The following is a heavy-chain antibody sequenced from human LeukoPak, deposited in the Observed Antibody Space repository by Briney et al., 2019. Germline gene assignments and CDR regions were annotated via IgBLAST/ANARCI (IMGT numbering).Heavy chain of an antibody. J-gene: IGHJ3*02. Sequence: PSETLSLTCTVSGGSISSYYWSWIRQPPGKGLEWIGYIYYSGSTNYNPSLKSRVTISVDTSKNPFSLKLSSVTAADTAVYYCAREVVSGSYDAFDIWGQGTMVTVSS. CDR1: GGSISSYY. CDR3: AREVVSGSYDAFDI. D-gene: IGHD1-26*01. V-gene: IGHV4-59*01. CDR2: IYYSGST.